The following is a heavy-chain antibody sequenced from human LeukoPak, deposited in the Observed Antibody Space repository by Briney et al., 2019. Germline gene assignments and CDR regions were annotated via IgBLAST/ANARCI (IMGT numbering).Heavy chain of an antibody. J-gene: IGHJ6*03. D-gene: IGHD3-9*01. V-gene: IGHV3-20*04. Sequence: PGGSLRLSCAASAFTFDDYVMSWVRQAPGKGLEWVSGINWNGGSTDYADSVKGRFTISRDNSKNTLYLQMNSLRAEDTAVYYCAKDGGEYYDILTGYYPRLYYMDVWGKGTTVTVSS. CDR2: INWNGGST. CDR3: AKDGGEYYDILTGYYPRLYYMDV. CDR1: AFTFDDYV.